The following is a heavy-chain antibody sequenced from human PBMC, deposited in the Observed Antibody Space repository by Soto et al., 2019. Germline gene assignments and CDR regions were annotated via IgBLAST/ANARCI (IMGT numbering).Heavy chain of an antibody. Sequence: PSETLSLTCTVSGGSISSSSYYWGWIRQHPGKGLEWIGSIYYSGSTYYNPSHKSRVTISADTSKNQLSLKLSSVTAADTAVYYCVRTPLTGNKRDYYFDYSGQGTLVTVSS. CDR1: GGSISSSSYY. V-gene: IGHV4-39*07. J-gene: IGHJ4*02. D-gene: IGHD3-9*01. CDR3: VRTPLTGNKRDYYFDY. CDR2: IYYSGST.